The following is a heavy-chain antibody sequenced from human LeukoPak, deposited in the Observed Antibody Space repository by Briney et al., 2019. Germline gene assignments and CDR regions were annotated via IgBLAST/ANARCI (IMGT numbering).Heavy chain of an antibody. CDR2: MKHDGSEE. J-gene: IGHJ4*02. D-gene: IGHD1-26*01. V-gene: IGHV3-7*04. CDR3: ARAKWDLLRPATPAFDY. Sequence: GGSLRLSCIVSGFTFNGYWMSWVRQAPGRGLEWVANMKHDGSEEDYVDSVKGRFTISRDNAKNSLFLQMSSLRAEGTAVYYCARAKWDLLRPATPAFDYWGQGTQVTVSS. CDR1: GFTFNGYW.